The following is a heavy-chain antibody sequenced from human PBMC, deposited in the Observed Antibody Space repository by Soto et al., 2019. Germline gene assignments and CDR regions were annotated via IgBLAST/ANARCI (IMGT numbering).Heavy chain of an antibody. J-gene: IGHJ4*02. CDR1: GFTFRSYA. CDR3: AKYPEYSAYDGSYFDS. D-gene: IGHD5-12*01. V-gene: IGHV3-23*01. Sequence: EVQVLESGGGLEQPGGSLRLSCAASGFTFRSYAMSWVRQVPGKGLEWVSVISGTGGTTYYADSVKGRFTISRDNSKSTLYLQMNSLRTEDTAIYYCAKYPEYSAYDGSYFDSWGQGTLVTVSS. CDR2: ISGTGGTT.